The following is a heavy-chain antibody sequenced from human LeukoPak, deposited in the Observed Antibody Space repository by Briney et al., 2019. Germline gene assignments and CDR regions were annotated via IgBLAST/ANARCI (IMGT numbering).Heavy chain of an antibody. CDR1: GFTFDDYA. Sequence: PGGSLRLSCVASGFTFDDYAMHWVRHAPGKGLEWVSGISWNSGNIGYSDYVKGRFTISRDNARNSLYLRMNSLRAEDSALYYCAKAATCGGLAATDYWGQGTLVTVSS. D-gene: IGHD6-19*01. CDR3: AKAATCGGLAATDY. V-gene: IGHV3-9*01. CDR2: ISWNSGNI. J-gene: IGHJ4*02.